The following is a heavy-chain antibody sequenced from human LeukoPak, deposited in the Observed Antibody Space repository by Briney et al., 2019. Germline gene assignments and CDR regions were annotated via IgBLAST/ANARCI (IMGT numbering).Heavy chain of an antibody. D-gene: IGHD3-22*01. CDR3: AREGTLGYYDSSGYYYGFGY. V-gene: IGHV1-46*01. CDR2: INPSGGST. Sequence: ASVNVSCKSSLYTFTSYYMHWVRQAPAQGLEWMGIINPSGGSTSYPQKFQGRVTMTRDMSTSTVYMELSSLRSEDTAVYYCAREGTLGYYDSSGYYYGFGYWGQGTLVTVSS. J-gene: IGHJ4*02. CDR1: LYTFTSYY.